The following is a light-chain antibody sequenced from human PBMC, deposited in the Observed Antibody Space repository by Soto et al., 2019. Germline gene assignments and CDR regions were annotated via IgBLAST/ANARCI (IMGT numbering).Light chain of an antibody. V-gene: IGKV3-20*01. CDR2: DSS. CDR3: QQYNSWPLT. CDR1: QSIVSNF. J-gene: IGKJ4*01. Sequence: EIVLTQSPGTLSLSPGETASLSCWASQSIVSNFLAWYQQRRGQPPRLLIYDSSRRASGIPARFTGSGSGTAFTLTISRVEAEDSAVYYCQQYNSWPLTFGGGTKVEIK.